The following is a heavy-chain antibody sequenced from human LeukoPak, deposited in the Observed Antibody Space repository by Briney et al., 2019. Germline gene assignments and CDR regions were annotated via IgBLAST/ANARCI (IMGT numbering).Heavy chain of an antibody. V-gene: IGHV3-48*01. CDR3: AKLEVDITYSSALGSLGDY. D-gene: IGHD3-10*01. J-gene: IGHJ4*02. Sequence: PGGSLRLSCAASGFTFSDYSMNWVRQAPGKGLEWVSYISSSSSTIYYADSVKGRFTISRDNAKNSLYLQMNSLRAEDTAVYYCAKLEVDITYSSALGSLGDYWGQGTLVTVSS. CDR2: ISSSSSTI. CDR1: GFTFSDYS.